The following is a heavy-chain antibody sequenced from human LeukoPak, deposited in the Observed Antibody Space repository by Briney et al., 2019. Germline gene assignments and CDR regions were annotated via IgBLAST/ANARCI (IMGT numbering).Heavy chain of an antibody. CDR3: ARPPSYDILTGYYY. CDR2: IDPSDSYT. V-gene: IGHV5-10-1*01. Sequence: GGSLRLSCKGSGYSFTSYWITWVRQMPGKGLEWMGRIDPSDSYTNYSPSFQGHVTISAGKSISTAYLQWSSLKASDTAMYYCARPPSYDILTGYYYWGQGTLVTVSS. CDR1: GYSFTSYW. J-gene: IGHJ4*02. D-gene: IGHD3-9*01.